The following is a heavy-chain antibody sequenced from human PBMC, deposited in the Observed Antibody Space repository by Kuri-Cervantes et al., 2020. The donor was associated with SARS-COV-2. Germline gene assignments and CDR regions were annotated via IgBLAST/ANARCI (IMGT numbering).Heavy chain of an antibody. CDR3: ARDSSGWYAAMRAFDI. CDR1: GYTFTSYD. CDR2: MNPNSGNT. J-gene: IGHJ3*02. Sequence: ASVKVSCKASGYTFTSYDINWVRQATGQGLEWMGWMNPNSGNTGYAQKFQGRVTITTDESTSTAYMELSSLRSEDTAVYYCARDSSGWYAAMRAFDIWGQGTMVTVSS. D-gene: IGHD6-19*01. V-gene: IGHV1-8*03.